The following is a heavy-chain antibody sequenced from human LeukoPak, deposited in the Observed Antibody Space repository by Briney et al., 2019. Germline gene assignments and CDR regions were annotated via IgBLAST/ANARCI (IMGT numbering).Heavy chain of an antibody. CDR2: ISWNSGSI. CDR3: ARVLGGYSSSWFPDY. CDR1: GFTFDDYA. Sequence: GGSLRLSCAASGFTFDDYAMHWVRQAPGKGLEWVSGISWNSGSIGYADSVKGRFTISRDNAKNSLYLQMNSLRAEDTAVYYCARVLGGYSSSWFPDYWGQGTLVTVSS. D-gene: IGHD6-13*01. V-gene: IGHV3-9*01. J-gene: IGHJ4*02.